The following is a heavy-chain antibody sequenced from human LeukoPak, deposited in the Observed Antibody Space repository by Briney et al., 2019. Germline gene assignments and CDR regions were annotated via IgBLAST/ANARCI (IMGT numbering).Heavy chain of an antibody. CDR2: INWNGGST. J-gene: IGHJ4*02. CDR3: STTYYYDSSEGY. V-gene: IGHV3-20*04. D-gene: IGHD3-22*01. CDR1: GFTFDDYG. Sequence: GGSLRLSCAASGFTFDDYGMSWVRQAPGKGLEWVSGINWNGGSTGYADSVKGRFTISRDNAKNSLYLQMNSLRAEDTALYYCSTTYYYDSSEGYWGQGTLVTVSS.